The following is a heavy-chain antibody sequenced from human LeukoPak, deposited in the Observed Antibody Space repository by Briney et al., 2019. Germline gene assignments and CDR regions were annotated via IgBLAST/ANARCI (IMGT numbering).Heavy chain of an antibody. D-gene: IGHD6-19*01. CDR1: GFTFGDYA. CDR2: IRSKAYGGTT. CDR3: TRGGAAYSSGQNDY. J-gene: IGHJ4*02. Sequence: GGSLRLSCTASGFTFGDYAMSWVRQAPGKGLEWVGFIRSKAYGGTTEYAASVKGRFTISRGDSKSIAYLQMNSLKTEDTAVYYCTRGGAAYSSGQNDYWGQGTLVTVSS. V-gene: IGHV3-49*04.